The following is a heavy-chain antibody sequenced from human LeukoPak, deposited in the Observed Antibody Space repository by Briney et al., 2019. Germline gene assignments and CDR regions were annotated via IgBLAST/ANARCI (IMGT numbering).Heavy chain of an antibody. D-gene: IGHD4-17*01. V-gene: IGHV3-64*01. CDR3: ARGLGLGAFDI. Sequence: PGGSLTLSCAASGFTFSSYSMNWVRQTPGKGLEYVSVICSNGCSTYYANSVKGRFTISRDNSKNTLYVQMRSVRAEDVAVFYFARGLGLGAFDIWGQGRMVTVSS. CDR2: ICSNGCST. J-gene: IGHJ3*02. CDR1: GFTFSSYS.